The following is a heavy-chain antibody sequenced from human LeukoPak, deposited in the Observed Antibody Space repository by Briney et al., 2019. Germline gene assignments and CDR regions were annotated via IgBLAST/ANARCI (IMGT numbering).Heavy chain of an antibody. J-gene: IGHJ4*02. CDR3: AKDRSSSSSYFDY. CDR2: ISGSGGST. V-gene: IGHV3-23*01. Sequence: GGSRRLSCAAAGFTFSSYAMSRVRQAPGKGLEWVSVISGSGGSTYYADSVKGRYTISRDNSKNTLYLQINSLRADDTAVYYCAKDRSSSSSYFDYWGQGTLVTVSS. D-gene: IGHD6-6*01. CDR1: GFTFSSYA.